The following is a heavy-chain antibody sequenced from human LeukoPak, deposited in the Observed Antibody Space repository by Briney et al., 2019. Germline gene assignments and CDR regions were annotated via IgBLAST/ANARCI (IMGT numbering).Heavy chain of an antibody. J-gene: IGHJ4*02. D-gene: IGHD1-26*01. V-gene: IGHV4-59*10. CDR1: GDFFSNYY. Sequence: SETLSLTCTVSGDFFSNYYWSWIRQPAGKGLEWIGHIYSSGSTNYNPSLKSRVIMSIASSKNQFSLKVTSVTAADTAVYYCARYRTSGSYLSGYWGQGTLVTVSS. CDR3: ARYRTSGSYLSGY. CDR2: IYSSGST.